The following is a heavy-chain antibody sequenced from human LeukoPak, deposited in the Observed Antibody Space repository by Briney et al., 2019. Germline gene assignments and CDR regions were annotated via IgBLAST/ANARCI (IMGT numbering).Heavy chain of an antibody. CDR1: GIPFSSFG. Sequence: PGGSPRLSCAAPGIPFSSFGMHWLRQAPGKGLEWVAFIWYDGSNKYYADSVKGRFTISRDNSKNTLYLQMNSLTAEDTAVYYCARDGTVTAGPFDPWGGGTLVTVSS. V-gene: IGHV3-33*01. J-gene: IGHJ5*02. CDR2: IWYDGSNK. CDR3: ARDGTVTAGPFDP. D-gene: IGHD4-17*01.